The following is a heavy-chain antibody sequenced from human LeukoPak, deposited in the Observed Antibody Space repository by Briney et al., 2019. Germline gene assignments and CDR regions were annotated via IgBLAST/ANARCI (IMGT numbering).Heavy chain of an antibody. D-gene: IGHD1-26*01. Sequence: SQTLSLTCAISGDXVSSNSAAWNWIRQSPSRGLEWLGRTYYRSKWYNDYAVSVISRITINPDTSKNQFSLQLNSVTPDDTAVYYCARVGGSHHLAPFDYWGQGTLVTVSS. CDR1: GDXVSSNSAA. CDR3: ARVGGSHHLAPFDY. CDR2: TYYRSKWYN. V-gene: IGHV6-1*01. J-gene: IGHJ4*02.